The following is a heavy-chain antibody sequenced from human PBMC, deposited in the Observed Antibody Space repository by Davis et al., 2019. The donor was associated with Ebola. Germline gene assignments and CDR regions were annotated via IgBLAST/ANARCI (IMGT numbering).Heavy chain of an antibody. J-gene: IGHJ5*01. CDR1: GYTFTGYW. CDR2: INCSGGGK. Sequence: ASVKVSCKASGYTFTGYWMHWVRQAPGQGLEWMGIINCSGGGKTYAQKFQGRVTITRDTSTNTVDMELSSLTSEDTAVYYCARAPGCAGGDCAGYNWFDSWGQGTLVTVSS. CDR3: ARAPGCAGGDCAGYNWFDS. D-gene: IGHD2-21*01. V-gene: IGHV1-46*01.